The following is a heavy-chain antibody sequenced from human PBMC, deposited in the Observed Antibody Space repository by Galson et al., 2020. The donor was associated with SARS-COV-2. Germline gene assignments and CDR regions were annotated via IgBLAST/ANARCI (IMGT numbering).Heavy chain of an antibody. CDR1: GGSISSYY. J-gene: IGHJ5*02. CDR2: IYYSGST. V-gene: IGHV4-59*01. CDR3: ARGVVGASGRANYWFDP. D-gene: IGHD1-26*01. Sequence: SETLYLTCTVSGGSISSYYWSWIRQPPGKGLEWIGYIYYSGSTNYNPSLKSRVTISVDTSKNQFSLKLSSVTAADTAVYYCARGVVGASGRANYWFDPWGQGTLVTVSS.